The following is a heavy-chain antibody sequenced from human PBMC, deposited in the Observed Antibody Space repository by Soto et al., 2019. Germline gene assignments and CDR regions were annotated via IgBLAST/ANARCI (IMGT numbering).Heavy chain of an antibody. CDR3: VRRVSGNYDY. CDR2: ISSNGGTT. D-gene: IGHD1-7*01. Sequence: EVQLAESGGGMVQPGGSLRLSCVASGFTFSSYDMHWVRQAPGKGLEYVSSISSNGGTTYYGNSVKGRFTISRDNSKHTLYLQMGGLRAEDMAVYYCVRRVSGNYDYWGQGTLVTVSS. CDR1: GFTFSSYD. J-gene: IGHJ4*02. V-gene: IGHV3-64*01.